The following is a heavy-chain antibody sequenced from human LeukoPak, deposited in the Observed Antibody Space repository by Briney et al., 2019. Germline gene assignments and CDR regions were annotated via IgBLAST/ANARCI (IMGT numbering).Heavy chain of an antibody. CDR3: ATGGSYYYDSSGHFDY. CDR2: IYSGGST. CDR1: GFTVSSNY. Sequence: PGGSLRLSCAASGFTVSSNYMSWVRQAPGKGLEWVSVIYSGGSTYYADSVKGRFTISRDNSKNTLYLQMNSLRAEDTAVYYCATGGSYYYDSSGHFDYWGQGTLVTVSS. J-gene: IGHJ4*02. D-gene: IGHD3-22*01. V-gene: IGHV3-53*01.